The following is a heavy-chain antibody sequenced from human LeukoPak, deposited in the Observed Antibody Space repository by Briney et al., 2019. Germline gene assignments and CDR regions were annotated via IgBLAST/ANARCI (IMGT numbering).Heavy chain of an antibody. CDR2: IYVSGST. CDR3: ARFTYGGYSLDS. CDR1: GDSLDRHY. V-gene: IGHV4-4*07. D-gene: IGHD5-12*01. J-gene: IGHJ4*02. Sequence: SETLSLTCTVSGDSLDRHYWSWIRQPAGRGLEWIGRIYVSGSTTHNPSLTGRVAMSVDASKNQFSLKLRSVTAADTAVYYCARFTYGGYSLDSWGQGTLVVVSS.